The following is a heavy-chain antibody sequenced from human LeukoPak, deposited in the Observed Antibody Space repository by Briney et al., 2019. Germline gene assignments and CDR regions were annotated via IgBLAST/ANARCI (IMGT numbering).Heavy chain of an antibody. Sequence: SETLSLTCTVSGGSISSYYWSWIRQPPGKGLEWIGTIYYSGSTYYNPSLKSRVTISVDTSKNQFSLKLSSVTAADTAVYYCARQVVVVVPATVDYWGQGTLVTVSS. CDR2: IYYSGST. D-gene: IGHD2-15*01. V-gene: IGHV4-59*04. J-gene: IGHJ4*02. CDR3: ARQVVVVVPATVDY. CDR1: GGSISSYY.